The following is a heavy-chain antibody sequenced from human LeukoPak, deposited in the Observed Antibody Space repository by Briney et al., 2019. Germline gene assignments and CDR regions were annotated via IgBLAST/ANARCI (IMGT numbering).Heavy chain of an antibody. CDR2: IHPHGRYA. J-gene: IGHJ4*02. Sequence: GGSLRLSCAASGFAFSDYFMHWVRQSPEKGLVWVSDIHPHGRYAAYADSVRGRFTISRDDAKNTLYLQMNSLTSEDTAVYYCVRGANDWKGLDYWGQGTLVTASS. D-gene: IGHD1-1*01. V-gene: IGHV3-74*03. CDR3: VRGANDWKGLDY. CDR1: GFAFSDYF.